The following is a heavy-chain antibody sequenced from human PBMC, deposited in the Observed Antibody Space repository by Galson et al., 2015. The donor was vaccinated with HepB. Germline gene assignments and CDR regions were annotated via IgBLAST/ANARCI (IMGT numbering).Heavy chain of an antibody. CDR1: GFTFSSYA. J-gene: IGHJ6*02. CDR3: AKYECQPCYYYYGMDV. D-gene: IGHD3-3*01. CDR2: ISGSGGST. Sequence: SLRLSCAASGFTFSSYAMSWVRQAPGKGLEWVSAISGSGGSTYYADSVKGRFTISRDNSKNTLYLQMNSLRAEDTAVYYCAKYECQPCYYYYGMDVWGQGTTVTVSS. V-gene: IGHV3-23*01.